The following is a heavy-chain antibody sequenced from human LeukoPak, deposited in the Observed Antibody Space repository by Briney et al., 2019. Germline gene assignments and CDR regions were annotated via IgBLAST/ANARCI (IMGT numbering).Heavy chain of an antibody. J-gene: IGHJ4*02. V-gene: IGHV4-59*12. CDR3: ARDGYGGNSADY. D-gene: IGHD4-23*01. Sequence: PSETLSLTCTVSGGSISSYYWSWIRQPPGKGLEWIGYIYYSGSTNYNPSLKSRVTMSVDTSKNQFSLKLSSMTAADTAVYYCARDGYGGNSADYWGQGTLVTVSS. CDR1: GGSISSYY. CDR2: IYYSGST.